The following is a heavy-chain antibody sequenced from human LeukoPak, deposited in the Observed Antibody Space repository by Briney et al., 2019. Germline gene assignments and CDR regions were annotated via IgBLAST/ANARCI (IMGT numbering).Heavy chain of an antibody. CDR2: ISWNSGSI. D-gene: IGHD2-2*01. Sequence: GGSLRLSCAASGFTFSSYAMSWVRQTPGKGLEWVSGISWNSGSIGYADSVKGRFTISRDNAKNSLYLQMNSLRAEDTALYYCAKDRYPSGTSIFDPWGQGTLVTVSS. J-gene: IGHJ5*02. CDR3: AKDRYPSGTSIFDP. V-gene: IGHV3-9*01. CDR1: GFTFSSYA.